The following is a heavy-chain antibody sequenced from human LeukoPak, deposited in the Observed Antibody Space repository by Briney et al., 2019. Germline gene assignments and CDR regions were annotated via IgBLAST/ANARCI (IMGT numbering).Heavy chain of an antibody. Sequence: GGSLRLSCAASGFTFSSYAMSWVRRAPGKGLEWVSSIRGDDDTTYYADSVKGRFTISRDNSKNMLYLQMNSLRAEDTALYYCAKSRCSITGCFMVGYWGQGTLVTVSS. J-gene: IGHJ4*01. CDR3: AKSRCSITGCFMVGY. D-gene: IGHD2-2*01. CDR1: GFTFSSYA. CDR2: IRGDDDTT. V-gene: IGHV3-23*01.